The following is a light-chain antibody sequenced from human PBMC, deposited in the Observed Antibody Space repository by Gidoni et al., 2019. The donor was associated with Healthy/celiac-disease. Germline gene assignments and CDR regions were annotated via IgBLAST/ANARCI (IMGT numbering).Light chain of an antibody. V-gene: IGLV2-14*01. CDR3: SAYTSSSTPVV. CDR1: SSDAGGYNS. J-gene: IGLJ2*01. Sequence: QSALTQPASVSGSPGQSITISCTGTSSDAGGYNSVSWYQQHPGKAPKLMIYDVSNRPSGVSNRFSGSKSGNTASLTISGLQAEDEADYYCSAYTSSSTPVVFGGGTKLTVL. CDR2: DVS.